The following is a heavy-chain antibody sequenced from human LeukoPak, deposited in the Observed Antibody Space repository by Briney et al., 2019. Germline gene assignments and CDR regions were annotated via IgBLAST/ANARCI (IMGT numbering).Heavy chain of an antibody. V-gene: IGHV4-34*01. D-gene: IGHD2-2*01. Sequence: TSETLSLTCAVYGGSFSGYYWGWIRQPPGKGLEWIGEINHSGSTNYNPSLKSRVTISVDTSKNQFSLKLSSVTAADTAVYYCARGREELVVPAYYFDYWGQGTLVTVSS. CDR2: INHSGST. CDR3: ARGREELVVPAYYFDY. J-gene: IGHJ4*02. CDR1: GGSFSGYY.